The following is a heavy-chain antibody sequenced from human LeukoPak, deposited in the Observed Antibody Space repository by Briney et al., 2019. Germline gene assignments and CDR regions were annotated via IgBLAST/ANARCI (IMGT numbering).Heavy chain of an antibody. J-gene: IGHJ5*02. D-gene: IGHD2-2*01. V-gene: IGHV3-33*01. CDR1: GFTFSSYG. Sequence: GGSLRLSCAASGFTFSSYGMHWVRQAPGKGLEWVARIWHDGSNEYHADSVKGRFTISRDNSKNTLYLQMNSLRAEDTAVYFCARGRRACSSTTCYSWFDPWGQGTLVTVSS. CDR3: ARGRRACSSTTCYSWFDP. CDR2: IWHDGSNE.